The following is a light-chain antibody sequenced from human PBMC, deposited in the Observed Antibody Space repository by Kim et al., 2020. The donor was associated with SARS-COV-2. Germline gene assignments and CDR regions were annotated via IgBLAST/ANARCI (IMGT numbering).Light chain of an antibody. CDR2: DAS. V-gene: IGKV3-11*01. J-gene: IGKJ4*01. CDR3: QQRSNWPT. CDR1: QSVSSY. Sequence: LSLSPGERAPLSCRASQSVSSYLAWYQQKPGQAPRLLIYDASNRATGIPARFSGSGSGTDFTLTISSLEPEDFAVYYCQQRSNWPTFGGGTKVEI.